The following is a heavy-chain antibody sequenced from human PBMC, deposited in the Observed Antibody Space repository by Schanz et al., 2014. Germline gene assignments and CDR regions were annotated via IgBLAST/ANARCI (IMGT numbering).Heavy chain of an antibody. J-gene: IGHJ6*03. CDR3: AKGPYYYYYMDV. Sequence: VQLLESGGGLVQPGGSLRLSCTASGFTFSSYSMNWVRQAPGKGLEYVSAISHDGYSTYYADSVKGRFTISGDSSKYTVYLQMNSLRADDTAVYYCAKGPYYYYYMDVWGNGTTVNVSS. CDR2: ISHDGYST. V-gene: IGHV3-64*04. CDR1: GFTFSSYS.